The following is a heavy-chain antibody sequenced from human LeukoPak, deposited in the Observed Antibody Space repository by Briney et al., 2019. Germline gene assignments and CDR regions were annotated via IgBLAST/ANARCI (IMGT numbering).Heavy chain of an antibody. Sequence: GGSLRLSCAASGFTFTTFWMNWVRQAPGQGLAWVSIIYSGGYTDYADSVKGRFTISRDNSKNTLFLQMHSLRAEDTAVYYCARRLEYSGSKGVFDYWGQGTLVTVSS. V-gene: IGHV3-66*01. CDR1: GFTFTTFW. D-gene: IGHD1-26*01. J-gene: IGHJ4*02. CDR3: ARRLEYSGSKGVFDY. CDR2: IYSGGYT.